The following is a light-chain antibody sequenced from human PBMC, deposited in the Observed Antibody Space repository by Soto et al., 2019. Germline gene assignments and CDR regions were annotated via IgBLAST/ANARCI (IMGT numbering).Light chain of an antibody. V-gene: IGKV3D-15*01. CDR2: DAS. J-gene: IGKJ1*01. CDR1: QSVSNN. CDR3: QQYINWPRT. Sequence: EIVMTQSPVTLSVSPGERATLSCRASQSVSNNLVWYQQKPGQAPRLLIYDASARATGIPARFSGSGSGTEFTLTLNSLQSEDFAVYYCQQYINWPRTFGQGTKVEIK.